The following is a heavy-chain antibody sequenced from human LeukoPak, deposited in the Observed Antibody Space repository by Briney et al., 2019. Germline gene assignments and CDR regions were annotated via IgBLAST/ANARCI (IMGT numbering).Heavy chain of an antibody. V-gene: IGHV1-18*01. D-gene: IGHD2-8*02. Sequence: GASVKVSCKASGYTFTSYGISWVRQAPGQGLEWMGWISAYNGNTNYAQKLQGRVTMTTDTSTSTAHMELRSLRSDDTAVYYCARDLGYCTGGVCPNWFDPWGQGTLVTVSS. J-gene: IGHJ5*02. CDR1: GYTFTSYG. CDR2: ISAYNGNT. CDR3: ARDLGYCTGGVCPNWFDP.